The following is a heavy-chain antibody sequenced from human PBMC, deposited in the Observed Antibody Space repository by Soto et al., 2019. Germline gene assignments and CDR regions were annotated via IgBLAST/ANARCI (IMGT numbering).Heavy chain of an antibody. Sequence: QVQLVESGGGVVQPGRSLRLSCAASGFTFSSYAMHWVRQAPGKGLEWVAVISYDGTNKYDGDSVKGRFTISRDNSKSTLALQMNSLRAEDTAVYYCARAIASLAVVTPPDYWGQGTLVTVSS. CDR1: GFTFSSYA. CDR3: ARAIASLAVVTPPDY. J-gene: IGHJ4*02. D-gene: IGHD3-3*01. V-gene: IGHV3-33*05. CDR2: ISYDGTNK.